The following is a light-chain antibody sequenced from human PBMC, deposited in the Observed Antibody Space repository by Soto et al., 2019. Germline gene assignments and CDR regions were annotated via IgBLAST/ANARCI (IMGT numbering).Light chain of an antibody. CDR1: QSVLYSSNNKNY. CDR2: WAS. V-gene: IGKV4-1*01. Sequence: DIVMTQSPDSLGVSLGERVTINCKSSQSVLYSSNNKNYLAWYQQKPGQPPKLLIYWASTRESGVPDRFSGSGSGTDFTLTISSLQAEDVAVYYCQQYYSTPYTFGQGTKLEIK. CDR3: QQYYSTPYT. J-gene: IGKJ2*01.